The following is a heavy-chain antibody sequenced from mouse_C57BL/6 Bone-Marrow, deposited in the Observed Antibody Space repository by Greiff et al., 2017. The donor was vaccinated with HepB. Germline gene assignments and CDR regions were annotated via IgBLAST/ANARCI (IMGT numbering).Heavy chain of an antibody. D-gene: IGHD1-1*01. CDR2: INPNYGTT. J-gene: IGHJ4*01. CDR3: ERASYDGSSYAMDY. Sequence: EVQVVESGPELVKPGASVKISCKASGYSFTDYNMNWVKQSHGKSLEWIGVINPNYGTTSYNQKFKGKDTLTVDQSSSTAYMQLNSLTSEDSAVYDCERASYDGSSYAMDYWGQGTSVTVSS. V-gene: IGHV1-39*01. CDR1: GYSFTDYN.